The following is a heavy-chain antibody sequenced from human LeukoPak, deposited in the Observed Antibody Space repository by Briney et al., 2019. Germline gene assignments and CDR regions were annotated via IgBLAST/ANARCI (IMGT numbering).Heavy chain of an antibody. CDR2: IYYSGST. CDR3: AAPSGSYDSSGYYYPFDY. Sequence: SETLSLTCTVSGGSISSSSYYWGWIRQPPGKGLEWIGSIYYSGSTYYNPSLKSRVTISVDTSKNQSSLKLSSVTAADTAVYYCAAPSGSYDSSGYYYPFDYWGQGTLVTVSS. J-gene: IGHJ4*02. D-gene: IGHD3-22*01. CDR1: GGSISSSSYY. V-gene: IGHV4-39*01.